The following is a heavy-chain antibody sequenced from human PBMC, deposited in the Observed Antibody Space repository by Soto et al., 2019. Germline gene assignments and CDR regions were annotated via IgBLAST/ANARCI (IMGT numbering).Heavy chain of an antibody. D-gene: IGHD6-6*01. J-gene: IGHJ3*02. V-gene: IGHV3-23*01. Sequence: GGSLRLSCAASGFTFSSYAMSWVRQAPGKGLEWVSAISGSGGSTYYAYSVKGRFTISRDNSKNTLYLQMNSLRAEDTAVYYCAKLDGEESSSSDDFDIWGQGTMVTVSS. CDR1: GFTFSSYA. CDR3: AKLDGEESSSSDDFDI. CDR2: ISGSGGST.